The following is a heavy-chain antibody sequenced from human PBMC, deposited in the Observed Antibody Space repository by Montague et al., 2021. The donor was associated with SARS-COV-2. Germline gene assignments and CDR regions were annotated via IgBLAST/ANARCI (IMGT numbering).Heavy chain of an antibody. J-gene: IGHJ6*02. CDR2: TSYSGST. CDR3: ARWGEYYDSPYYYYAMDV. V-gene: IGHV4-59*12. D-gene: IGHD3-3*01. Sequence: SETLSLTCTVSGGSISPYYWSWIRQSPGKGLECIGYTSYSGSTDYNPSLKSRVTISIDTSKNQFSLKLSSMTAADTAVYYCARWGEYYDSPYYYYAMDVWGQGTTVTVSS. CDR1: GGSISPYY.